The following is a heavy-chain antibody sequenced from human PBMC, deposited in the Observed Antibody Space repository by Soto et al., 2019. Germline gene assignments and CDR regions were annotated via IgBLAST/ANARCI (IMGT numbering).Heavy chain of an antibody. Sequence: PSETLSLTCAVSGGSVSGYYWSWIRQPPGKGLEWIGEINHRGRTNYNPSLKSRVTISVDTSKNQFSLKLSSVTAADTAVYYCASESPSWSGSFNWGQGTLVTVSS. CDR1: GGSVSGYY. J-gene: IGHJ4*02. CDR3: ASESPSWSGSFN. CDR2: INHRGRT. D-gene: IGHD3-3*01. V-gene: IGHV4-34*01.